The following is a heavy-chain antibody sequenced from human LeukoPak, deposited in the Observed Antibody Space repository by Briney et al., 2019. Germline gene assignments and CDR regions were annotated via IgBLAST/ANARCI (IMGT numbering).Heavy chain of an antibody. Sequence: GRSLRLPCAASGFTFDDYAMHWVRQAPGKGLEWVSGISWNSGSIGYADSVKGRFTISRDNAKNSLYLQMNSLRAEDTALYYCAKGRYCSGGSCSYYFDYWGQGTLVTVSS. V-gene: IGHV3-9*01. CDR3: AKGRYCSGGSCSYYFDY. CDR2: ISWNSGSI. J-gene: IGHJ4*02. CDR1: GFTFDDYA. D-gene: IGHD2-15*01.